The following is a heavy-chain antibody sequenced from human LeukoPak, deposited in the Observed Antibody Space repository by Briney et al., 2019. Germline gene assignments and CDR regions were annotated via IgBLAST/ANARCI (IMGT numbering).Heavy chain of an antibody. CDR3: ARQSDAAYDY. CDR1: GGSISSYY. Sequence: PSETLSLTCTVSGGSISSYYWSWIRQPPGKGLEWIGYVYTSGSTNYNPSLKSRVPISVDTSKNQFSLKLSSVTAADTAVYYCARQSDAAYDYWGQGTLVTVSS. J-gene: IGHJ4*02. CDR2: VYTSGST. V-gene: IGHV4-4*09.